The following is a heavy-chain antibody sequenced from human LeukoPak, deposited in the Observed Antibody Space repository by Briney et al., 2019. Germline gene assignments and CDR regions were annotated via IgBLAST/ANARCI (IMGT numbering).Heavy chain of an antibody. CDR1: GYTFTTYY. V-gene: IGHV1-46*01. Sequence: ASVKVSCKASGYTFTTYYMHWVRQAPGQGLEWMGIINPSGGSTTYAQNFQGRVTMTRDTSTSTVYMELSILRSKDTAVYYCARDQRAYGSSYYYYAMDVWGQGTTVTVSS. D-gene: IGHD5-12*01. CDR3: ARDQRAYGSSYYYYAMDV. J-gene: IGHJ6*02. CDR2: INPSGGST.